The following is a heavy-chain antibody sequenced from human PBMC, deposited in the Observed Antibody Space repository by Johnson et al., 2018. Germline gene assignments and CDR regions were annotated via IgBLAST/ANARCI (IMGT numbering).Heavy chain of an antibody. D-gene: IGHD6-19*01. J-gene: IGHJ6*03. Sequence: QVQLVQSGGGVVQPGRSLRLSCAASGFSFRSYDMHWVRQAPGKGLEWVTVIPLDGSKTYYADSVKGRFTISRDNSRNTLYLQMNSLRAEDTAVYYCAKEGQWPGYYMDVWGKGTTVTVS. CDR1: GFSFRSYD. V-gene: IGHV3-30*18. CDR2: IPLDGSKT. CDR3: AKEGQWPGYYMDV.